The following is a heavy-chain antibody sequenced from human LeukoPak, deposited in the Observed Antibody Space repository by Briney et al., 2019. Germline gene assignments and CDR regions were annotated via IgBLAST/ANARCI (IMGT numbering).Heavy chain of an antibody. CDR2: INPNTGGT. Sequence: ASVTVSCKASGYTFTGYYMHWERKAPGQGLAWMGWINPNTGGTNYAQKFQGRVTMTRETSISTAYMELSRLRSDDTAVYYCARAQRSITMIVVVIPHFDYWGQGTLVTVSS. CDR3: ARAQRSITMIVVVIPHFDY. J-gene: IGHJ4*02. D-gene: IGHD3-22*01. V-gene: IGHV1-2*02. CDR1: GYTFTGYY.